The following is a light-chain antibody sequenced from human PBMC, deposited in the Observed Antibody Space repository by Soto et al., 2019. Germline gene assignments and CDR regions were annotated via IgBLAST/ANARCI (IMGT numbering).Light chain of an antibody. CDR1: QLINNW. CDR2: AAS. CDR3: QQANSFPFT. J-gene: IGKJ3*01. Sequence: DIQMTQSPSSVSASVGDRVTITCRASQLINNWLAWYQQKPGTAPTLLIYAASTLQSGVPSRFIGSGSGTDFTLTISSLQPEDFGTYYCQQANSFPFTFGPGTKVDIK. V-gene: IGKV1-12*02.